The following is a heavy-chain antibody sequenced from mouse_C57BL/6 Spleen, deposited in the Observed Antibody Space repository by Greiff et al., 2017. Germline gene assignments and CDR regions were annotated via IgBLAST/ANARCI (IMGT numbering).Heavy chain of an antibody. V-gene: IGHV5-9*01. D-gene: IGHD2-4*01. CDR3: ARRYYDYGGEYFDV. Sequence: EVQGVESGGGLVKPGGSLKFSCAASGFTFSSYTMSWVRQTPEKRLEWVATISGGGGNTYYPESVKGRFTISRDNAKNTLYLQMSSLRSEDTALYYCARRYYDYGGEYFDVWGTGTTVTVSS. J-gene: IGHJ1*03. CDR2: ISGGGGNT. CDR1: GFTFSSYT.